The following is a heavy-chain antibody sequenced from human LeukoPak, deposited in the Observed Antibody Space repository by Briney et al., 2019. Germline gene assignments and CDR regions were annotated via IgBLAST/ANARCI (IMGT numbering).Heavy chain of an antibody. CDR2: INHSGST. CDR1: GGSFSGYY. CDR3: ARGVPKLYDFWSGYSNYYYMDV. Sequence: SETLSLTCAVYGGSFSGYYWSWIRQPPGKGLEWIGEINHSGSTNYNPSLKSRVTISVDTSKNQFSLKLSSVTAADTAVYYCARGVPKLYDFWSGYSNYYYMDVWGKGTTVTVSS. V-gene: IGHV4-34*01. D-gene: IGHD3-3*01. J-gene: IGHJ6*03.